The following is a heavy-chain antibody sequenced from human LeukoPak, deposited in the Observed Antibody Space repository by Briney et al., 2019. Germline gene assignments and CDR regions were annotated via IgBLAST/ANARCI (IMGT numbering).Heavy chain of an antibody. Sequence: GGSLRLSCAASGFTFSSYSMNWVRQAPGKGLEWVSYISSSSSTIYYADSVKGRFTISRDNAKNSLYLQMNSLRAEDTAVYYCARTCGGDCPFYYGVDVWGQGTTVTVSS. J-gene: IGHJ6*02. V-gene: IGHV3-48*04. CDR3: ARTCGGDCPFYYGVDV. CDR1: GFTFSSYS. D-gene: IGHD2-21*02. CDR2: ISSSSSTI.